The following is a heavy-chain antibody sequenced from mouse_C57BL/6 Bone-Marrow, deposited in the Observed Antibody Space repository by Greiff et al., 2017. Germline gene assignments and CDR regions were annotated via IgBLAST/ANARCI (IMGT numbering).Heavy chain of an antibody. V-gene: IGHV1-22*01. J-gene: IGHJ4*01. D-gene: IGHD2-2*01. CDR2: INPNNGGT. CDR1: GYTFTDYN. CDR3: ANDLLWLRRYYYAMDY. Sequence: EVQLVESGPELVKPGASVKMSCKASGYTFTDYNMHWVKQSHGKSLEWIGYINPNNGGTSYNQKVKGKATLTVNKSSSTAYMELRSLTSEDSAVYYCANDLLWLRRYYYAMDYWGQGTSVTVSS.